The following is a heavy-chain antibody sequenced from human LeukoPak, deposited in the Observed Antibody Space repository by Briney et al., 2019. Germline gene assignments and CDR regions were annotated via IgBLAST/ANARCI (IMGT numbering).Heavy chain of an antibody. CDR1: GGSFSGYY. CDR3: ASAQEAYCSSTSCYDNWFDP. CDR2: INHSGST. Sequence: SETLSLTCAVYGGSFSGYYWSWIRQPPGKGLDWIGEINHSGSTNYNPSLKSRVTISVDTSKNQFSLKLSSVTAADTAVYYCASAQEAYCSSTSCYDNWFDPWGQGTLVTVSS. J-gene: IGHJ5*02. V-gene: IGHV4-34*01. D-gene: IGHD2-2*01.